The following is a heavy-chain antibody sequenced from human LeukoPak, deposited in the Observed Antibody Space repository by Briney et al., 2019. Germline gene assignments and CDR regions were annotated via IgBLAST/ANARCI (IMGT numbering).Heavy chain of an antibody. J-gene: IGHJ4*02. CDR3: ARDKRSSSWYSERWPIDY. CDR1: GFTFSSYS. CDR2: ISSSSSTI. D-gene: IGHD6-13*01. V-gene: IGHV3-48*02. Sequence: PGGSLRLSCAASGFTFSSYSMNWVRQAPGKGLEWVSYISSSSSTIYYADSVKGRFTISRDNAKNSLYLQMNSLRDEDTAVYYSARDKRSSSWYSERWPIDYWGQGTLVTVSS.